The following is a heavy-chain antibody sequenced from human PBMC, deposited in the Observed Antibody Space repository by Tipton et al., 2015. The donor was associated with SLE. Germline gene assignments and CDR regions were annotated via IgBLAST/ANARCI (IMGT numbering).Heavy chain of an antibody. Sequence: LRLSCTVSGGSISGYHWSWLRQPPGKGLEWIGYISYTETTKYNPSFESRVIISVDTSKNQFSLRLSSVTAADTAMYYCARHVGVAYYYAMDVWGQGTTVVISS. V-gene: IGHV4-59*08. CDR2: ISYTETT. CDR3: ARHVGVAYYYAMDV. D-gene: IGHD2-15*01. J-gene: IGHJ6*02. CDR1: GGSISGYH.